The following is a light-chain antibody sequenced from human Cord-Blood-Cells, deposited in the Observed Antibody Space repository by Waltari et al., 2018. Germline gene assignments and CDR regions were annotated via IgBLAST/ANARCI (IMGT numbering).Light chain of an antibody. J-gene: IGLJ1*01. V-gene: IGLV2-23*02. Sequence: LTQPASVSGSPGQSITISCTGTSSDVGSYNLVSWYQQHPGKAPKLMIYEVSKRPSGVSNRFSGSKSGNTASLTISGLQAEDEADYYCCSYAGSSTYVFGTGTKVTVL. CDR1: SSDVGSYNL. CDR2: EVS. CDR3: CSYAGSSTYV.